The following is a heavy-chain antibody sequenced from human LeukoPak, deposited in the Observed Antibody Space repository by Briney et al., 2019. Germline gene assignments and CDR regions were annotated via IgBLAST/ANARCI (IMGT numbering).Heavy chain of an antibody. Sequence: PSETLSLTCTVSGGSISSGSYYWSWIRQPAGKGLEWIGRIYTSGSTNYNPSLKSRVTISVDTSKNQFSLKLSSVTAADTAVYYCARDVVTFGGVIVIPQYYYYYMDVWGKGTTVTVSS. D-gene: IGHD3-16*02. CDR3: ARDVVTFGGVIVIPQYYYYYMDV. V-gene: IGHV4-61*02. CDR1: GGSISSGSYY. CDR2: IYTSGST. J-gene: IGHJ6*03.